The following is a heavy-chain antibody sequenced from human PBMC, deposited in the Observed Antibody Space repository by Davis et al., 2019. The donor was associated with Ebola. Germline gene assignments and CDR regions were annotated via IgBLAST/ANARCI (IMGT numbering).Heavy chain of an antibody. V-gene: IGHV1-8*03. Sequence: ASVKVSCKASGYTFTSYDINWVRQATGQGLEWMGWMNPNSGNTGYAQKFQGRVTITRNTSISTAYMELSSLRSEDTAVYYCARVRYFDWLSVVARGYYGMDVWGQGTMVTVSS. D-gene: IGHD3-9*01. J-gene: IGHJ6*02. CDR3: ARVRYFDWLSVVARGYYGMDV. CDR2: MNPNSGNT. CDR1: GYTFTSYD.